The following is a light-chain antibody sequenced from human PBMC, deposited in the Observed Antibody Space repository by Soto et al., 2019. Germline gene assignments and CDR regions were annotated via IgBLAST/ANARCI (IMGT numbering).Light chain of an antibody. J-gene: IGKJ4*01. CDR2: DAS. Sequence: EIVVKQSPDTLSFSPGEKETHSCRAIQSVKNNYLAWYQQKPGQAPRFLIYDASSRATGIPDRFSGSGSGTDFTLTISRLEPEDFAVYYCQQYGSTPLTFGGGTKV. V-gene: IGKV3-20*01. CDR1: QSVKNNY. CDR3: QQYGSTPLT.